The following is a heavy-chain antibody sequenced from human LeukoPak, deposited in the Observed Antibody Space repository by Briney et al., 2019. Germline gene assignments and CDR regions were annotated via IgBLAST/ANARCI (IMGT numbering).Heavy chain of an antibody. CDR1: GGTFSSYA. D-gene: IGHD3-22*01. CDR2: IIPILGIA. J-gene: IGHJ3*02. Sequence: SVTVSCTASGGTFSSYAISWVRQAPGQGLEWMGRIIPILGIANYAQKFQGRVTITADKSTSTAYMELSSLRSEDTAVYYCARDLLRVYDSSGYFSADAFDIWGQGTMVAVSS. V-gene: IGHV1-69*04. CDR3: ARDLLRVYDSSGYFSADAFDI.